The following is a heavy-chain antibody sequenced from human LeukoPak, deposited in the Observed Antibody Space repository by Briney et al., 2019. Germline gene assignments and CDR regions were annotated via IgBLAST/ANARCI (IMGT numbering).Heavy chain of an antibody. J-gene: IGHJ4*02. Sequence: GGSLRLSCEASGFPFSTFWMIWVRQPPGKGLEWVSGISWNSGSIGYADSVKGRFTISRDNAKNSLYLQMNSLRAEDTALYYCAKTSMSGSYYTPYYFDYWGQGTLVTVSS. V-gene: IGHV3-9*01. D-gene: IGHD1-26*01. CDR2: ISWNSGSI. CDR1: GFPFSTFW. CDR3: AKTSMSGSYYTPYYFDY.